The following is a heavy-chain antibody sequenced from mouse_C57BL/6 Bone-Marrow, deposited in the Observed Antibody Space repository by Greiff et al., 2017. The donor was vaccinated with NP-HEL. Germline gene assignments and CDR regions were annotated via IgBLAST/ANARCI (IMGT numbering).Heavy chain of an antibody. CDR3: ARADGYWFAY. J-gene: IGHJ3*01. CDR1: GFTFSSYA. V-gene: IGHV5-4*03. CDR2: ISDGGSYT. Sequence: EVKLVESGGGLVKPGGSLKLSCAASGFTFSSYAMSWVRQTPEKRLEWVATISDGGSYTYYPDNVKGRFTISRDNAKNNLYLQMSHLKSEDTAMYYCARADGYWFAYWGQGTLVTVSA. D-gene: IGHD2-3*01.